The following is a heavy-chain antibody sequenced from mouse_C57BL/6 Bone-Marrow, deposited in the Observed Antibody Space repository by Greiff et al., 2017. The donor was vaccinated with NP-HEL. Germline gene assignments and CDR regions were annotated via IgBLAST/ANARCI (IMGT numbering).Heavy chain of an antibody. CDR3: ARSLYYYGSSLYAMAY. CDR1: GYTFTDHT. Sequence: VQLQQSDAELVKPGASVKISCKVSGYTFTDHTIHWMKQRPEQGLEWIGYIYPRDGSTKYNEKFKGKATLTADKSSSTAYMQLNSLTSEASAFYFCARSLYYYGSSLYAMAYWGQGTSVTVSS. V-gene: IGHV1-78*01. CDR2: IYPRDGST. D-gene: IGHD1-1*01. J-gene: IGHJ4*01.